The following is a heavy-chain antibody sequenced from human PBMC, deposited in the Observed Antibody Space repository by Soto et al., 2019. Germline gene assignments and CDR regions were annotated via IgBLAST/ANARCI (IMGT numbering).Heavy chain of an antibody. CDR3: ARWWSGSRQGFDP. CDR1: GGSISSGDYY. V-gene: IGHV4-31*03. D-gene: IGHD3-3*01. J-gene: IGHJ5*02. CDR2: IYYSGST. Sequence: QVQLKESGPGLVKPSQTLSLTCTVSGGSISSGDYYWSWIRQHPGKGLEWIGYIYYSGSTYYIPSLKSRVTISVDTSKNQFSLKLSSVTAADTAVYYCARWWSGSRQGFDPWGQGTLVTVSS.